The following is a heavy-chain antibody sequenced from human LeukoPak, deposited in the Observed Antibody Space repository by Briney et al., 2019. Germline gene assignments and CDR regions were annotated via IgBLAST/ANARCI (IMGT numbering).Heavy chain of an antibody. CDR2: IWYDGSNK. J-gene: IGHJ3*02. CDR1: GFTFSSYG. CDR3: AREGFYYYDSSGYKRDAFDI. V-gene: IGHV3-33*01. Sequence: GGSLRLSCAASGFTFSSYGMHWVRQAPGKGLERVAVIWYDGSNKYYADSVKGRFTISRDNSKNTLYLQMNSLRAEDTAVYYCAREGFYYYDSSGYKRDAFDIWGQGTMVTVSS. D-gene: IGHD3-22*01.